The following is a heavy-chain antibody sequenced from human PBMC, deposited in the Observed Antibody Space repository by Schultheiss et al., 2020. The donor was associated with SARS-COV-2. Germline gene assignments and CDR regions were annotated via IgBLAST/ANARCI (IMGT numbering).Heavy chain of an antibody. V-gene: IGHV4-34*01. CDR2: ISHSGST. J-gene: IGHJ6*02. D-gene: IGHD3-10*01. Sequence: SETLSLTCAVSGYSISNGYYWSWIRQPPGKGLEWIGEISHSGSTNYNPSLKSRVTISVDTSKNQFSLKLSSVTAADTAVYYCARGMVYYYYGMDVWGQGTTVTVSS. CDR3: ARGMVYYYYGMDV. CDR1: GYSISNGYY.